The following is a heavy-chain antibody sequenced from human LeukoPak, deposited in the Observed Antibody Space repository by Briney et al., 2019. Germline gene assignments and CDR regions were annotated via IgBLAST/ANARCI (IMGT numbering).Heavy chain of an antibody. Sequence: GGFLRLSCAASGFTFRSYSMNWVRQAPGKGLEWLAYISSVSNAIYYADSVRGRFTISRDNAKNSLYLQMNSLRAEDTAVYYCAKWVGTLGSLDYWGQGTLVAVSS. D-gene: IGHD4-23*01. V-gene: IGHV3-48*04. CDR2: ISSVSNAI. CDR3: AKWVGTLGSLDY. J-gene: IGHJ4*02. CDR1: GFTFRSYS.